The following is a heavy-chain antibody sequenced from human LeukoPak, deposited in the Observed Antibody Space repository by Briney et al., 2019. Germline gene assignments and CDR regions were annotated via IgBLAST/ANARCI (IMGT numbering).Heavy chain of an antibody. D-gene: IGHD2-2*01. V-gene: IGHV1-46*01. Sequence: RASVKVSCKASGYTFTSYYMHWVRQAPGQGLEWMGIINPSGGSTSYAQKFQGRVTMTRDMSTSTVYMELSSLRSEDTAVYYCAKACSSTSCYRDNSTPAYYYYYYMDVWGKGTTVTVSS. CDR2: INPSGGST. CDR1: GYTFTSYY. J-gene: IGHJ6*03. CDR3: AKACSSTSCYRDNSTPAYYYYYYMDV.